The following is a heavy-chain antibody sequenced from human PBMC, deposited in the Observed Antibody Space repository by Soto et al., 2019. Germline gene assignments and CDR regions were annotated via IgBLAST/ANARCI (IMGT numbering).Heavy chain of an antibody. CDR2: IYYSGST. J-gene: IGHJ4*02. Sequence: SETLSLTCTVSGGSISSSSYYWGWIRQPPWKGLEWIGSIYYSGSTYYNPSLKSRVTISVDTSKNQFSLKLSSVTAADTAVYYCASITMVRGVMDYWGQGXLVTVYS. D-gene: IGHD3-10*01. CDR1: GGSISSSSYY. CDR3: ASITMVRGVMDY. V-gene: IGHV4-39*01.